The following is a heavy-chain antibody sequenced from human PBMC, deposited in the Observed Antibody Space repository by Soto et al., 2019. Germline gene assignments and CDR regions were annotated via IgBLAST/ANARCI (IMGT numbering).Heavy chain of an antibody. V-gene: IGHV1-18*04. CDR1: GYSFSNNG. J-gene: IGHJ4*02. D-gene: IGHD4-17*01. CDR3: AGDLGYGDYGTDF. CDR2: INGANGNT. Sequence: QVQLVQSGAEVKKPGASVKVSCQASGYSFSNNGISWVRQAPGQGFEWMGWINGANGNTNYAQKFQGRVTMTTDTSTSTAYMELRSLRSDDTAVYYCAGDLGYGDYGTDFWGQGTLVTVSS.